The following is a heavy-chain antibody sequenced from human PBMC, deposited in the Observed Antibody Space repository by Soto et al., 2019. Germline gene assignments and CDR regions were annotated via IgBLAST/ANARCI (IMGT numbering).Heavy chain of an antibody. D-gene: IGHD3-22*01. CDR2: IYLGGSI. J-gene: IGHJ5*02. V-gene: IGHV4-59*01. CDR1: GGSISSGY. Sequence: SETLSLTCSVSGGSISSGYWTWIRHPPGKRLEWIGYIYLGGSINYNPSLKSRVIISVDTAKNQFSLSLSSVTAADTAVYYCKGAYYDIAGYILVPWGQGTSVTVSS. CDR3: KGAYYDIAGYILVP.